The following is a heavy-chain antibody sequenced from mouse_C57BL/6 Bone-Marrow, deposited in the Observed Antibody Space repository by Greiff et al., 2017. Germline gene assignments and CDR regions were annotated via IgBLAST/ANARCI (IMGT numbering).Heavy chain of an antibody. D-gene: IGHD1-1*01. CDR1: GFTFTDYY. J-gene: IGHJ2*01. V-gene: IGHV7-3*01. CDR2: IRNKANGYTT. CDR3: ARYALWYYGSSDYFDY. Sequence: EVNVVESGGGLVQPGGSLSLSCAASGFTFTDYYMSWVRQPPGKALEWLGFIRNKANGYTTEYSASVKGRFTISRYNSQSILYLQMNALRAEDSATYYCARYALWYYGSSDYFDYWGQGTTHTVSS.